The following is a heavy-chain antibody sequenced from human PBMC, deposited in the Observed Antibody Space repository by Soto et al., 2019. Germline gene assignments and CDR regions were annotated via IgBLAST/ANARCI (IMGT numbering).Heavy chain of an antibody. Sequence: SETLSLTCTVSGGSISPYYWSWIRQSPGKGLEWIGHISHNSSLQSRVTMEVDTSKNQFSLRLSSVTAEDTAVYYCATIAEIGGPIDYWGQGILVTVSS. CDR2: IS. CDR3: ATIAEIGGPIDY. J-gene: IGHJ4*02. D-gene: IGHD1-26*01. CDR1: GGSISPYY. V-gene: IGHV4-59*04.